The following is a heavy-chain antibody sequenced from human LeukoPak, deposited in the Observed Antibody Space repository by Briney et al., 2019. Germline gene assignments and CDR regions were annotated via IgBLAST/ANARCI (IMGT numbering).Heavy chain of an antibody. CDR3: ARDLRISGSGSSYYYMDV. CDR1: GFTFSSYS. Sequence: PGGSLRLSCAASGFTFSSYSMNWVRQAPGKGLEWVSSIRSSSSYIYYADSVKGRFTISRDNAKNSLYLQMNSLRAEDTAVYYCARDLRISGSGSSYYYMDVWGKGTTVTVSS. D-gene: IGHD3-10*01. CDR2: IRSSSSYI. V-gene: IGHV3-21*01. J-gene: IGHJ6*03.